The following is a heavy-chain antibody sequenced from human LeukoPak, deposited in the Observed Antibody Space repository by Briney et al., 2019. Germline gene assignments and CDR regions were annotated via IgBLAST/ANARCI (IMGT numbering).Heavy chain of an antibody. Sequence: GGSLRLSCAASGFTFSSYAMHWVRQAPGKGLEWVAVISYDGSNKYYADSVKGRFTISRDNSKNTLYLQMNSLRDEDTAVYYRARGEYYYDSSGYLDYWGQGTLVTVSS. CDR3: ARGEYYYDSSGYLDY. D-gene: IGHD3-22*01. V-gene: IGHV3-30*01. CDR2: ISYDGSNK. J-gene: IGHJ4*02. CDR1: GFTFSSYA.